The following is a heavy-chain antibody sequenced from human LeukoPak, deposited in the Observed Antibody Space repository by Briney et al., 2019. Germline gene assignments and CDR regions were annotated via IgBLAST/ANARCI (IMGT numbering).Heavy chain of an antibody. Sequence: GGSLRLSCAASGFTFSSYAMNWVRQAPGKGLEWVSAISVSGGSTYHADSAKGRFTISRDNSKNTLYLQMNSLRAEDTAVYYCAKDRDPQASEYYFDYWGQGTLVTVSS. V-gene: IGHV3-23*01. D-gene: IGHD2-21*01. CDR3: AKDRDPQASEYYFDY. J-gene: IGHJ4*02. CDR2: ISVSGGST. CDR1: GFTFSSYA.